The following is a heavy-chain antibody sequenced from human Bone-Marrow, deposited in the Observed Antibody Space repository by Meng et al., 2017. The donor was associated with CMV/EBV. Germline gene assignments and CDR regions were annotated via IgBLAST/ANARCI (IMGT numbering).Heavy chain of an antibody. CDR1: GFTISTNY. CDR3: AKLLQAHIISYYYGMDV. V-gene: IGHV3-23*01. CDR2: ISPSGANT. D-gene: IGHD1-26*01. Sequence: GSLRLSCAASGFTISTNYIKWVRQAAGKGLEWVSSISPSGANTYYADSMRGRFTISRDNSKNTLYLQMRSLRANDTAIYYCAKLLQAHIISYYYGMDVFGQGTPVTVSS. J-gene: IGHJ6*02.